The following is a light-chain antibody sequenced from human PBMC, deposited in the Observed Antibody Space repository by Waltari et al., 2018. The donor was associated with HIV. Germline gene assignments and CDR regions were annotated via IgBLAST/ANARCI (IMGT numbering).Light chain of an antibody. CDR3: QTWDSNTAV. Sequence: SYDLTQPPSVSVSPGQTASISCSGHRLGQKSTCWYQQKPGQPPVVIIYQDTKRPSGIPERFSGSNSGSTATLTITGTQAVDEADYYCQTWDSNTAVFGTGTKVTV. J-gene: IGLJ1*01. CDR2: QDT. CDR1: RLGQKS. V-gene: IGLV3-1*01.